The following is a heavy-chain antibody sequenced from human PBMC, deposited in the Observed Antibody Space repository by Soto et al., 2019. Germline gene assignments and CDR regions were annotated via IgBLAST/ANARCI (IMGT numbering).Heavy chain of an antibody. CDR1: GGSISSGGYY. Sequence: TSETLSLTCTVSGGSISSGGYYWSWIRQHPGKGLEWIGYTYYRGSTSYDPSLKSRLTISVDTSKNQFSLKPTSVTAADTAVYYCARDFSSSREYKWFDPWGQGTLVTVS. D-gene: IGHD6-13*01. CDR2: TYYRGST. J-gene: IGHJ5*02. CDR3: ARDFSSSREYKWFDP. V-gene: IGHV4-31*03.